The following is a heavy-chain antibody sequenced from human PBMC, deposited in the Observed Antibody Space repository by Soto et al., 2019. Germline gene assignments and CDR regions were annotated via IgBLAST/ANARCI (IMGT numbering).Heavy chain of an antibody. J-gene: IGHJ4*02. CDR2: VSTYNGNT. CDR3: AGDNRATTGWNNYFDY. Sequence: ASVKVSCKASGYKVSDYCISWVRQAPGQGLKWMGWVSTYNGNTYSAQNFQGRVNLTRDTSTNTAYMDLRSLTSDDTAVYYCAGDNRATTGWNNYFDYWGQGTLVTVSS. D-gene: IGHD1-1*01. V-gene: IGHV1-18*01. CDR1: GYKVSDYC.